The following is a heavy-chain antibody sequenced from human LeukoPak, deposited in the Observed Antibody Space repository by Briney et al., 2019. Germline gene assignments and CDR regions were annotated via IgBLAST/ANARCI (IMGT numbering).Heavy chain of an antibody. Sequence: RGRSLRLSCAASGFNFNDFAMHWVRQAPGKGLEWVSGMGYNTGVIDYADSVKGRFTISRDNAKNSLYLQMNSLRTEDTAFYYCVKSIDRTKAPAWGYYFDRWGQGTLVTVSS. J-gene: IGHJ4*02. CDR3: VKSIDRTKAPAWGYYFDR. CDR2: MGYNTGVI. D-gene: IGHD1-14*01. V-gene: IGHV3-9*01. CDR1: GFNFNDFA.